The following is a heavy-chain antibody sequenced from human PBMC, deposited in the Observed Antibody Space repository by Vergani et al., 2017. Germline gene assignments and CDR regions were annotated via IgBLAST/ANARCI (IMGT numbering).Heavy chain of an antibody. Sequence: EVQMVESGGGLVKPGGSLRLSCVASGFTFSHYSMNWVRQTPGKGLEWVSAISGSGGSTYYADSVKGRFTISRDNSKNTLYLKMNSLRAEDTAVYYCAKLGFGELSCYWGQGTLVTVSS. J-gene: IGHJ4*02. V-gene: IGHV3-23*04. CDR3: AKLGFGELSCY. CDR1: GFTFSHYS. CDR2: ISGSGGST. D-gene: IGHD3-10*01.